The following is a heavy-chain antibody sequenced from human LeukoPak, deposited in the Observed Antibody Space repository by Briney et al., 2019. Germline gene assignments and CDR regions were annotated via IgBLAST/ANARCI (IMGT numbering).Heavy chain of an antibody. V-gene: IGHV3-23*01. CDR2: VSGNGDTK. CDR1: GCYFTDYA. J-gene: IGHJ4*01. Sequence: PGGSLRLSCAASGCYFTDYAMSWARQAPGKGREWLSAVSGNGDTKDYLDSVKGRFTISRDNSRNTVHLKIDTLRTEVTAVYYCARGSTSTAPGWVYWGHGTPVTVSS. CDR3: ARGSTSTAPGWVY. D-gene: IGHD2-21*02.